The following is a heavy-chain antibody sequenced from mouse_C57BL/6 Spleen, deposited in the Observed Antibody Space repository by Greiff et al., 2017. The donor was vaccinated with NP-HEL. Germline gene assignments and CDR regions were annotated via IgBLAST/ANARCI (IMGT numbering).Heavy chain of an antibody. V-gene: IGHV2-5*01. CDR3: AKNPSCSGYPERAMDY. Sequence: VQLQQSGPGLVQPSQSLSITCTVSGFSLTSYGVHWVRQSPGKGLEWLGVIWRGGSTDYNAAFMSRLSITKDNTKSQVSFKMHSMQADDTAIYYCAKNPSCSGYPERAMDYWGQGTSVTVSS. D-gene: IGHD2-14*01. CDR1: GFSLTSYG. J-gene: IGHJ4*01. CDR2: IWRGGST.